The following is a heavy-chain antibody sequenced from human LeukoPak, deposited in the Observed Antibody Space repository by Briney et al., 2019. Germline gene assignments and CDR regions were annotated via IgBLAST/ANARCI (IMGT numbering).Heavy chain of an antibody. CDR3: ARLLDYDSSGDPDTFDI. Sequence: PSETLSLTCSVSGDSISGDYWSWIRQSPGKGLEWIGYFHHTAGTRYNPSLQSRVTISIDTPRNHFSLKLNSLSAADTAVYFCARLLDYDSSGDPDTFDIWGQGTMVTVSS. CDR2: FHHTAGT. V-gene: IGHV4-59*08. CDR1: GDSISGDY. D-gene: IGHD3-22*01. J-gene: IGHJ3*02.